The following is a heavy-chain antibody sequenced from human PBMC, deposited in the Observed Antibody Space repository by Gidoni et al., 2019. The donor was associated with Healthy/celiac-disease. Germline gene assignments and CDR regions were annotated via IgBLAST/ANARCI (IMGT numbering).Heavy chain of an antibody. CDR3: ASLPGYCSSTSCYRADY. V-gene: IGHV4-39*01. J-gene: IGHJ4*02. CDR1: GGSISSSSYY. D-gene: IGHD2-2*01. Sequence: QLQLQESGPGLVKPSETLSLTCTVSGGSISSSSYYWGWIRQPPGKGLEWIGSIYYSGSTYYNPSLKRRVTISVDTSKNQFSLKLSSVTAADTAVYYCASLPGYCSSTSCYRADYWGQGTLVTVSS. CDR2: IYYSGST.